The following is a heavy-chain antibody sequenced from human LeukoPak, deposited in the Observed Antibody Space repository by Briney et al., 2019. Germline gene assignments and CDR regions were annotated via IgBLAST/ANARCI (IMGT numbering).Heavy chain of an antibody. CDR2: INSDGSST. Sequence: GGSLRLSCAASGFTFGSYWMYWVRQAPGKGLVWVSHINSDGSSTIYADSVKGRFTISRDDAKNTLYLQMKSLRAEDRAVYYCARQAADGPVDYWGQGTLVTVSS. J-gene: IGHJ4*02. V-gene: IGHV3-74*01. CDR3: ARQAADGPVDY. CDR1: GFTFGSYW. D-gene: IGHD6-13*01.